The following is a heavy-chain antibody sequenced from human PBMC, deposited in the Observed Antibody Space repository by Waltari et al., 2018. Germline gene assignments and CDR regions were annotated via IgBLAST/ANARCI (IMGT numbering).Heavy chain of an antibody. V-gene: IGHV3-30*02. D-gene: IGHD5-12*01. CDR1: GLSFNRDEG. CDR2: LRSDETKG. J-gene: IGHJ4*02. Sequence: QVQMVESGGGVVQPGGSLRLSCKTSGLSFNRDEGVDWVRQAPGRGLAGVAFLRSDETKGSYAGSVRGRFTISRDSSKNTVYLQMDSLRPEDTAVYYCAKGYNYCFDFWGQGTLVTVSS. CDR3: AKGYNYCFDF.